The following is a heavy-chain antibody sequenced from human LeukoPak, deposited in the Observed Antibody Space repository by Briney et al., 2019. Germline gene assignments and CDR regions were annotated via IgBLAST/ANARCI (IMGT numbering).Heavy chain of an antibody. D-gene: IGHD5-12*01. Sequence: SETLSLTCTVSGYSISSGYYWGWIRQPPGKGLEWIGSIYYSGSTYYNPSLKGRVTISVDTSKNQFSLKLSSVTAADTAVYYCARGLYSGSYVAVDYWGQGTLVTVSS. CDR3: ARGLYSGSYVAVDY. J-gene: IGHJ4*02. CDR1: GYSISSGYY. CDR2: IYYSGST. V-gene: IGHV4-38-2*02.